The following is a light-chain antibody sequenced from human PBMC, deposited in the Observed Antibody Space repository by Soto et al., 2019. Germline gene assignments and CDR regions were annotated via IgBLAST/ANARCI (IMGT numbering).Light chain of an antibody. J-gene: IGKJ1*01. Sequence: EIVLTHSPATLSMSPGEIATLSCRASQSVSSNLAWYQQKPGQAPRLLIYGASTRATGIPARFSGSGSGTEFTLTISSLQSEDFAVYYCQQYNNWPGTFGQGTKVDIK. CDR2: GAS. V-gene: IGKV3-15*01. CDR1: QSVSSN. CDR3: QQYNNWPGT.